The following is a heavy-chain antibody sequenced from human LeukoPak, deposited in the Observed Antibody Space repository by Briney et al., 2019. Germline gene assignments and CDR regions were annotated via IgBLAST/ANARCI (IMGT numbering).Heavy chain of an antibody. CDR2: ISWNSGSI. J-gene: IGHJ4*02. V-gene: IGHV3-9*01. D-gene: IGHD2-15*01. CDR3: ARDSMVGASYFDY. CDR1: GFTFDDYA. Sequence: GGSLRLSCAASGFTFDDYAMHWVRQAPGKGLEWVSGISWNSGSIGYADSVKGRFTISRDNAKNSLYLQMNSLRAEDTAVYYCARDSMVGASYFDYWGQGTLVTVSS.